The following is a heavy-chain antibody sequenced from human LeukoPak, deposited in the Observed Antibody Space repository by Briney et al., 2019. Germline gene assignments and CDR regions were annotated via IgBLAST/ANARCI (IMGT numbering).Heavy chain of an antibody. CDR1: GFPFSSNW. J-gene: IGHJ4*02. CDR3: ARDNGGFDY. D-gene: IGHD3-16*01. Sequence: PGGSLRLSCAASGFPFSSNWMHWVRQAPGKGLVWVSRINSDGSSPHYADSVKGRFTISRDNAKNMLYLEMNSLRAEDTAVYYCARDNGGFDYWGQGTLVTVSS. CDR2: INSDGSSP. V-gene: IGHV3-74*01.